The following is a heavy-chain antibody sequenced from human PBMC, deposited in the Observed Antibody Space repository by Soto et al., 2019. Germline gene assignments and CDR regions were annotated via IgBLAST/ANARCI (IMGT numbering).Heavy chain of an antibody. D-gene: IGHD3-10*01. CDR2: ISGSGGST. V-gene: IGHV3-23*01. Sequence: EVQLLESEGGLVQPGGSLRLSCAASGFTFSNFAMSWVRQAPGKGLDWVSAISGSGGSTYYADSVKGRFTISRDNSKNLLSLQMNSLRAEDTAVYYFARGTYGSENFLEYFGRWGQGNLVTVSP. CDR1: GFTFSNFA. J-gene: IGHJ1*01. CDR3: ARGTYGSENFLEYFGR.